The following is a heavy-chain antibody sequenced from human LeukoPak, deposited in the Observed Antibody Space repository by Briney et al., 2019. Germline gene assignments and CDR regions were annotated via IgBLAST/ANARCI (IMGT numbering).Heavy chain of an antibody. J-gene: IGHJ4*02. V-gene: IGHV3-23*01. CDR2: ISDSGGAT. Sequence: GGSLRLSCAASGFTFSSYAVSWVRQAPGKGLERVSGISDSGGATYYADSVRGRFTISRDNSKNTLYLEMNSLRAEDAAVYFCAKGISTSWRSFNYWGQGALVTVSS. CDR1: GFTFSSYA. CDR3: AKGISTSWRSFNY. D-gene: IGHD6-19*01.